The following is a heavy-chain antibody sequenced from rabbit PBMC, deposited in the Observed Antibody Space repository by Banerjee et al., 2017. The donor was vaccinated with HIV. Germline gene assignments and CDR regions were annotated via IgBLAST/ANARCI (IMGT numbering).Heavy chain of an antibody. Sequence: QEQLVESGGGLVQPEGSLTLTCKASGFSFSDRDVMCWVRQAPGKGLQWIACINASTGKPVYATWASGRFTITNPSSTTVTLQMTSLTAADTATYFCARDRWPGDTGFDYGTGTFALWGPGTLVTVS. CDR2: INASTGKP. CDR1: GFSFSDRDV. CDR3: ARDRWPGDTGFDYGTGTFAL. J-gene: IGHJ6*01. D-gene: IGHD6-1*01. V-gene: IGHV1S45*01.